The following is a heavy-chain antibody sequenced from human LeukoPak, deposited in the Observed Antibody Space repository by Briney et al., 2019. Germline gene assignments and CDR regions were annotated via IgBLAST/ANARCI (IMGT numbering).Heavy chain of an antibody. CDR3: ARAYVEDDFWSGYYRGRDYYYYYYMDV. Sequence: GGSLRLSCAASGFTFDDYGMSWVRQVPGKGLEWVSGINWNGSGAGYADSVKGRFTISRDNAKNSLYLQMNSLKAEDTALFYCARAYVEDDFWSGYYRGRDYYYYYYMDVWGKGTTVTVSS. V-gene: IGHV3-20*04. D-gene: IGHD3-3*01. CDR1: GFTFDDYG. CDR2: INWNGSGA. J-gene: IGHJ6*03.